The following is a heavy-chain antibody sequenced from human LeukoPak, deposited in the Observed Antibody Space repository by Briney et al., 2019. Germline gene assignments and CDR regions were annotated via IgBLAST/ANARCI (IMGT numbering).Heavy chain of an antibody. D-gene: IGHD2-2*01. V-gene: IGHV1-18*01. J-gene: IGHJ4*02. CDR1: GYTFSNFG. CDR3: ARDGTSTDDY. CDR2: ISGNNDNP. Sequence: ASVKVSCKTSGYTFSNFGISWVRQAPGHGLEWMGWISGNNDNPNYGQKFQGRFTVTTDSSTSTAYMELRNLRSDDTAVYYCARDGTSTDDYWGQGPLVTVSS.